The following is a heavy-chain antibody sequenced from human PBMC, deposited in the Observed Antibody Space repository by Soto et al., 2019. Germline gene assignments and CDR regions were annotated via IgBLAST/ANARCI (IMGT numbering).Heavy chain of an antibody. V-gene: IGHV5-51*01. CDR1: GYSFTSYW. J-gene: IGHJ6*04. CDR2: IYPGDSDT. D-gene: IGHD2-2*01. CDR3: ARLKYQLALIMDV. Sequence: ESLKISCKGSGYSFTSYWIGWVRQMPGKGLEWMGIIYPGDSDTRYSPSFQGQVTISADKSISTAYLQWSSLKASDTAIYYCARLKYQLALIMDVWGKGTTVTVSS.